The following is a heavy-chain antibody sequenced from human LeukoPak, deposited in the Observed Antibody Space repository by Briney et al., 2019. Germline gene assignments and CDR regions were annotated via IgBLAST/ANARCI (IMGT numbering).Heavy chain of an antibody. V-gene: IGHV3-23*01. D-gene: IGHD6-13*01. CDR2: ISGSGGST. Sequence: SGGSLRLSCAASGFTLSSYAMSWVRQAPGKGLEWVSAISGSGGSTYYADSVKGRFTISRDNSKNTLYLQMNSLRAEDTAVYYCANNRLRAIAAAGTAYWGQGTLVTVSS. J-gene: IGHJ4*02. CDR1: GFTLSSYA. CDR3: ANNRLRAIAAAGTAY.